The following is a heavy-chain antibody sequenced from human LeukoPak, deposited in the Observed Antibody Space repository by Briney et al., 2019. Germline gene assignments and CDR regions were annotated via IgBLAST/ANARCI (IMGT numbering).Heavy chain of an antibody. CDR3: ACSSWYYYYGMDV. J-gene: IGHJ6*04. Sequence: GESLKISCKGSGYSFTSYWISWVRQTPGKGLEWMGRIDPSDSYTNYSPSFQGHVTISADKSISTAYLQWSSLKAPDTAMYYCACSSWYYYYGMDVWGKGTTVTVSS. CDR2: IDPSDSYT. CDR1: GYSFTSYW. V-gene: IGHV5-10-1*01. D-gene: IGHD6-13*01.